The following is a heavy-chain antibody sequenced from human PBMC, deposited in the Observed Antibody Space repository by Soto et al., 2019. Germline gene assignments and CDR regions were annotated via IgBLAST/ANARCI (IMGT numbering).Heavy chain of an antibody. J-gene: IGHJ6*02. CDR3: ARVEAAAGTSYYYYGMDV. V-gene: IGHV6-1*01. D-gene: IGHD6-13*01. CDR2: TYYRSKWYN. Sequence: PSQTLSLTCAISVDSVSSNSAAWNWIRQSPSRGLEWLGRTYYRSKWYNDYAVSVKSRITINPDTSKNQFSLQLNSVTPEDTAVYYCARVEAAAGTSYYYYGMDVWGQGTTVTVSS. CDR1: VDSVSSNSAA.